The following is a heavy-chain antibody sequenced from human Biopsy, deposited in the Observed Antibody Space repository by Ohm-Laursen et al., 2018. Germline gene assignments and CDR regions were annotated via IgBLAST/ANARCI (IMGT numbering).Heavy chain of an antibody. D-gene: IGHD6-19*01. CDR2: ISPKSGDT. CDR3: ALQSVAQMKNYDY. J-gene: IGHJ4*01. V-gene: IGHV1-2*02. Sequence: ASVKVSCKASGFSFTGYYIHWVRQASGQGLEWMGWISPKSGDTNYAHKFQGNITMTRDTSMSTAYMEMSRLRCDDTAVYYCALQSVAQMKNYDYWGQGTLITGSS. CDR1: GFSFTGYY.